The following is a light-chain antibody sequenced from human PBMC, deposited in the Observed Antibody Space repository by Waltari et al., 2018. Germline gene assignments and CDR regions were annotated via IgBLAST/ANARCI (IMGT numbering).Light chain of an antibody. CDR1: SSAIGIYED. V-gene: IGLV2-8*01. J-gene: IGLJ3*02. CDR3: SSYAGSSVWV. CDR2: GVT. Sequence: QSALTQPPSASGSPGQSVTISCTGSSSAIGIYEDVAWYQPRPDKAPELMIYGVTKRPSGVPDRFSGSKSGNTASLTVSGLQAADEADYYCSSYAGSSVWVFGGGTKLTVV.